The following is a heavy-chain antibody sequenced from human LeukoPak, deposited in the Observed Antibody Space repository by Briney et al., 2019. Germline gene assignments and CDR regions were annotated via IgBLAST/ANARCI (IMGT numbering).Heavy chain of an antibody. CDR2: IYYSGST. CDR3: ARSYAHYYDSSGYLDY. CDR1: GGSISSGDYY. V-gene: IGHV4-30-4*02. D-gene: IGHD3-22*01. Sequence: SETLSLTCTVSGGSISSGDYYWSWIRQPPGKGLEWIGYIYYSGSTYYNPSLKSRVTISVDTSKNQFSLKLSSVTAADTAVYYCARSYAHYYDSSGYLDYWGQGTLVTVSS. J-gene: IGHJ4*02.